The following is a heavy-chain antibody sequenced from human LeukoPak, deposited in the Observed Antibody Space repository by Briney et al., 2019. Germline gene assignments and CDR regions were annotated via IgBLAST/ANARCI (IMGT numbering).Heavy chain of an antibody. CDR2: ISSSSSYI. J-gene: IGHJ4*02. CDR3: ARDLGGYCSSTSCYDTDY. D-gene: IGHD2-2*01. V-gene: IGHV3-21*01. CDR1: GFTFSSYS. Sequence: PGGSLRLSCAASGFTFSSYSMNWVRQAPGKGLEWVSSISSSSSYIYYADSVKGRFTISRDNAKSSLYLQMTSLRAEDTAVYYCARDLGGYCSSTSCYDTDYWGQGTLVTVSS.